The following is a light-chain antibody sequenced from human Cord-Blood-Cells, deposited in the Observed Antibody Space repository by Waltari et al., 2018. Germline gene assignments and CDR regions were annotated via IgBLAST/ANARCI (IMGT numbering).Light chain of an antibody. J-gene: IGKJ3*01. CDR3: QQSYSTPFT. CDR1: QSIRSY. CDR2: AAS. V-gene: IGKV1-39*01. Sequence: DIQMTQPPSSRSASVGDRVNITCRASQSIRSYLNWYQQKPGKAPKLLIYAASSLQSGVPSRFSGSGSGTDFTLTISSLQPEDFATYYCQQSYSTPFTFGPGTKVDIK.